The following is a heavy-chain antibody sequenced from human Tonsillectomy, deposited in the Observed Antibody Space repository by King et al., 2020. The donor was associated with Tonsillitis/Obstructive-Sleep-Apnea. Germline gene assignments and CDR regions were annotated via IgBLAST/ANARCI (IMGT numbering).Heavy chain of an antibody. J-gene: IGHJ6*03. CDR1: GGSISSYY. V-gene: IGHV4-59*01. CDR3: ARARYCRSTSCYDPAAYYYYYMDV. CDR2: IYYSGST. Sequence: QLQESGPGLVKPSETLSLTCTVSGGSISSYYWSWIRQPPGKGLEWIGYIYYSGSTNYNPSLKSRVTISVDTSKNQFSLKLSSVTAADTAVYYCARARYCRSTSCYDPAAYYYYYMDVWGKGTTVTVSS. D-gene: IGHD2-2*01.